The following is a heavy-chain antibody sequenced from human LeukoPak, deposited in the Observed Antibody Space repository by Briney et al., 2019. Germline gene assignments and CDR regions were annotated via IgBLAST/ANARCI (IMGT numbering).Heavy chain of an antibody. CDR2: ISSSSSYI. CDR1: GFTFSTYS. Sequence: GGSLRLSCAASGFTFSTYSMTWVRQAPGKGLEWVSSISSSSSYIYYADSVKGRFTISRDNAKNSLALQMNSLRAEDTAVYYCAGVPVVGAYYYGMDVWGQGTTVTVSS. V-gene: IGHV3-21*01. J-gene: IGHJ6*02. D-gene: IGHD2-2*01. CDR3: AGVPVVGAYYYGMDV.